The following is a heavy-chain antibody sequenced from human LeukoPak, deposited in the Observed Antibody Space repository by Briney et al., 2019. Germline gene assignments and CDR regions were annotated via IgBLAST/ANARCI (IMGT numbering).Heavy chain of an antibody. CDR2: INHSGST. Sequence: SETLSLTCAVYGGSFSGYYWSWIRQPPGKGLEWIGEINHSGSTNYNPSLKSRVTISVDKSKNQFSLKLSSVTAADTAVYYCARLFGNDAWGYYFDYWGQGTLVTVPS. D-gene: IGHD3-16*01. J-gene: IGHJ4*02. CDR3: ARLFGNDAWGYYFDY. V-gene: IGHV4-34*01. CDR1: GGSFSGYY.